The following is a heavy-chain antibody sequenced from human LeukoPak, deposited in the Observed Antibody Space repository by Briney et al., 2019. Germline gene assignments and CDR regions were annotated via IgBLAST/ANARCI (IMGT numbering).Heavy chain of an antibody. J-gene: IGHJ6*02. V-gene: IGHV4-39*07. D-gene: IGHD6-13*01. CDR2: IYYSGST. CDR1: GGSISSSSYY. Sequence: PSETLSLTCTVSGGSISSSSYYWGWIRQPSGKGLERIGSIYYSGSTYYNPSLKSRVTISVDTSKNQFSLKLSSVTAADTAVYYCARDQQQLRYAMDVWGQGTTVTVSS. CDR3: ARDQQQLRYAMDV.